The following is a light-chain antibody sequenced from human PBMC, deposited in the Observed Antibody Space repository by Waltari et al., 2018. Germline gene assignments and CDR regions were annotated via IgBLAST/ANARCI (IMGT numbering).Light chain of an antibody. CDR2: EGT. CDR3: CSYAGRITFVV. V-gene: IGLV2-23*01. Sequence: QSALTQPASVSGSPGQSIPIPRTGTSSHLAGYNFVPWYPQHPGKAPKVLIYEGTKRPSGISNRFSGSKSGNTASLTISGLQAEDEADYYCCSYAGRITFVVFGGGTKLTVL. J-gene: IGLJ2*01. CDR1: SSHLAGYNF.